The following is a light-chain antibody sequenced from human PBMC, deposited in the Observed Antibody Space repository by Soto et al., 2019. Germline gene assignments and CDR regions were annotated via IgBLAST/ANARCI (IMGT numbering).Light chain of an antibody. CDR1: RNILYSSNNKNY. J-gene: IGKJ4*01. V-gene: IGKV4-1*01. CDR3: QQYYSAPLT. Sequence: DIVMTQSPDSLAVSLGERATINCKSSRNILYSSNNKNYLASYQQKPGQPPKLLIYWASTRESGVPDRFSGSGSGTDFTLTISSLQAEDVAVYYCQQYYSAPLTFGGGTKVEIK. CDR2: WAS.